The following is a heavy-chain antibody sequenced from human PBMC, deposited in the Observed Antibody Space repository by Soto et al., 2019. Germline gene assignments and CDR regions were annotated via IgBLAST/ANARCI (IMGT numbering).Heavy chain of an antibody. V-gene: IGHV4-39*01. D-gene: IGHD3-10*01. CDR3: SGLADASGIGWFDP. CDR2: VYNIGSN. J-gene: IGHJ5*02. CDR1: GGSISSTCYY. Sequence: QLQLQESGPGLVKPSETLSLTCSVSGGSISSTCYYWGWIRQSPGKGLEWIGSVYNIGSNYYSHSLQSRVTVSVITSKNQFSLRLILVTAADTAVYFCSGLADASGIGWFDPWGQGTLVTVSS.